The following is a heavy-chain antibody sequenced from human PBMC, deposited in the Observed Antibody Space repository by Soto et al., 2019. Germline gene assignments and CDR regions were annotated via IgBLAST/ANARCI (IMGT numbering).Heavy chain of an antibody. D-gene: IGHD3-16*01. V-gene: IGHV3-23*01. Sequence: GGSLRLSGAASGFTFSSYAMSWVRQAPGKGLEWVSAISGSGGSTYYADSVKGRFTISRDNSKNTLYLQMNSLRAEDTAVYYCAKDLSRYAPQPTNFDYWGQGTLVTVSS. CDR3: AKDLSRYAPQPTNFDY. CDR2: ISGSGGST. J-gene: IGHJ4*02. CDR1: GFTFSSYA.